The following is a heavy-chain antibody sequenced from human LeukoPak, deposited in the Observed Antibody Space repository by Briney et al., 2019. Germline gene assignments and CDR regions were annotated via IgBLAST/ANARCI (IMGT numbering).Heavy chain of an antibody. CDR2: IYTSGST. V-gene: IGHV4-4*07. D-gene: IGHD3-22*01. CDR1: GGSISSYY. Sequence: SETLSLTCTVSGGSISSYYWSRIRQPAGKGLEWIGRIYTSGSTNYNPSLKSRVTMSVDTSKNQFSLKLSSVTAADTAVYYCASAEYYYDETAGAFDIWGQGTMVTVSS. J-gene: IGHJ3*02. CDR3: ASAEYYYDETAGAFDI.